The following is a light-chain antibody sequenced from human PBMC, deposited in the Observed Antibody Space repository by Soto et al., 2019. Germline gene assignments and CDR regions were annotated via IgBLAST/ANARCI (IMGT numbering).Light chain of an antibody. J-gene: IGKJ2*03. Sequence: EIVLTQSPGTLSLSPGERVTLSCRASQSVNSNYLAWYQQKPGQAPRLLIYGTSSRATDIPDRFSGSGSGTDFTLTISRLEPKDFAVYYCQQYGDGNSPRYSFGQGTKLEIK. CDR1: QSVNSNY. CDR3: QQYGDGNSPRYS. CDR2: GTS. V-gene: IGKV3-20*01.